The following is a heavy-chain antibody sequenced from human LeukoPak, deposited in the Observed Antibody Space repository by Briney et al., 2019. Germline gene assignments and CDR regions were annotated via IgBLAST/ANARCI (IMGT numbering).Heavy chain of an antibody. CDR2: ISGSGDNL. D-gene: IGHD3-9*01. V-gene: IGHV3-11*04. Sequence: GGSLRLSCAASGFTFSDYYMSWIRQAPGKGLEWVSYISGSGDNLDYADSVKGRFTISRDNAKDSLFLQINSLRAEDTAVYYCASSYYDILTGYSYYYMDVWGKGTTVTVSS. CDR3: ASSYYDILTGYSYYYMDV. CDR1: GFTFSDYY. J-gene: IGHJ6*03.